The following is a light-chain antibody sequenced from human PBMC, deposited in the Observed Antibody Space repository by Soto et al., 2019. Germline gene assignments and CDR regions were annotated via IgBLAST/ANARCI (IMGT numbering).Light chain of an antibody. Sequence: DIVLTQSPATLSFSPGERSTLSCGSSQSVGGNLAWYQQKPGQAPRLLIYGASNRATGIPARFSGSGSGTDFTLTISSLEPEDFAIYYCQQRSGWPLITFGQGTRLE. V-gene: IGKV3-11*01. CDR3: QQRSGWPLIT. J-gene: IGKJ5*01. CDR2: GAS. CDR1: QSVGGN.